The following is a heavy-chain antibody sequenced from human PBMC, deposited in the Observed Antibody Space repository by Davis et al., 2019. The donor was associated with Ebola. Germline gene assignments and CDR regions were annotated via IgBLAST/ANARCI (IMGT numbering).Heavy chain of an antibody. CDR2: TYYYRSKWYI. J-gene: IGHJ4*02. D-gene: IGHD5-12*01. V-gene: IGHV6-1*01. Sequence: PSRGLEWLGRTYYYRSKWYIDYAESVRGRIIINPDTSKNQLSLQVNSVTPEDTAVYYCARGWLRSGFDYWGQGAPVTVSS. CDR3: ARGWLRSGFDY.